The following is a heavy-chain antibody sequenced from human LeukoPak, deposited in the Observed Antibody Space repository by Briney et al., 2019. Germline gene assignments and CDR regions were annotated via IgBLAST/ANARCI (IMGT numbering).Heavy chain of an antibody. V-gene: IGHV3-30*18. CDR2: ISYDGSNK. J-gene: IGHJ4*02. Sequence: GGSLRLSCAASGFTFSSYGMHWVRQAPGKGLEWVAVISYDGSNKYYAGSVKGRFTISRDNSKNTLYLQMNSLRAEDTAVYYCAKDHPYDSSGFDYWGQGTLVTVSS. D-gene: IGHD3-22*01. CDR3: AKDHPYDSSGFDY. CDR1: GFTFSSYG.